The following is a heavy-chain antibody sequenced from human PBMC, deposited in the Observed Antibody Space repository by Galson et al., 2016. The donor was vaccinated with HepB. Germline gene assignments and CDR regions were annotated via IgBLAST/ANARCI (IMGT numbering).Heavy chain of an antibody. J-gene: IGHJ4*02. D-gene: IGHD7-27*01. CDR2: VFFSGHT. CDR3: ASLDTNWYFFHD. V-gene: IGHV4-4*08. Sequence: SETLSLTCTVSGGSITSYYWSWIRQSPGKGLEWIGYVFFSGHTNYNPSLQSRVTISLDMSKNQFSLNLSSVTAADTAVYHCASLDTNWYFFHDWGQGTLVTVSS. CDR1: GGSITSYY.